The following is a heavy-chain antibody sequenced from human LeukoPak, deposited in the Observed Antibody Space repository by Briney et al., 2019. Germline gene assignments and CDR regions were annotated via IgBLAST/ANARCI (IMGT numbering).Heavy chain of an antibody. CDR2: IKGDGSHT. CDR1: GFTFDDYA. CDR3: VRDWDHFDFDS. D-gene: IGHD3-9*01. V-gene: IGHV3-74*01. J-gene: IGHJ5*01. Sequence: GGSLRLSCAASGFTFDDYAMHWVRQAPGKGLVWVSRIKGDGSHTIYADSVKGRFTISRDNAKNTLYLQMKSLRAEDTAVYYCVRDWDHFDFDSWGLGTLVTVSS.